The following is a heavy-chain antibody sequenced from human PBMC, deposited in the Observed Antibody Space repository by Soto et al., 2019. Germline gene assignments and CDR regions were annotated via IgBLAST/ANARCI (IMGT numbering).Heavy chain of an antibody. CDR1: GGSISSYY. CDR3: ARVTYYYGSGSYYYYYGMDV. Sequence: KASETLSLTCTVSGGSISSYYWSWIRQPPGKGLEWIGYIYYSGSTNYNPSLKSRVTISVDTSKNQFSLKLSSVTAADTAVYYCARVTYYYGSGSYYYYYGMDVWGQGTTVTVSS. D-gene: IGHD3-10*01. V-gene: IGHV4-59*01. CDR2: IYYSGST. J-gene: IGHJ6*02.